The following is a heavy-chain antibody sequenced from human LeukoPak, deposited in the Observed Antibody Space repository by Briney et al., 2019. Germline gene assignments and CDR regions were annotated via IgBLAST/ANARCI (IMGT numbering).Heavy chain of an antibody. CDR1: GYTLTSSG. Sequence: DSAKGSCKASGYTLTSSGMQWARQAPGQRLEWMGWINAGNCDIKYSQRLQGRVTISRDTSESTAYMELRSLRSEDTAVYYCAREDTAFDYWGQGTLVTVSS. D-gene: IGHD5-18*01. CDR2: INAGNCDI. J-gene: IGHJ4*02. CDR3: AREDTAFDY. V-gene: IGHV1-3*01.